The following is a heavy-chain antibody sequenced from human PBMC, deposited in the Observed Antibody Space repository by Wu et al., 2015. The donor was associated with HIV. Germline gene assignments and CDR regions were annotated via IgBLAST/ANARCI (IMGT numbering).Heavy chain of an antibody. J-gene: IGHJ4*02. V-gene: IGHV1-69*05. CDR1: GGTFSSYA. Sequence: QVQLVQSGAEVKKPGSSVKVSCKASGGTFSSYAISWVRQAPGQGLEWMGGIIPIFGTANYAQKFQGRVTITTDESTSTAYMELSSLRSEDTAVYYCARVIIAVAGTKPKPGVFDYWARERWSPSP. CDR3: ARVIIAVAGTKPKPGVFDY. D-gene: IGHD6-19*01. CDR2: IIPIFGTA.